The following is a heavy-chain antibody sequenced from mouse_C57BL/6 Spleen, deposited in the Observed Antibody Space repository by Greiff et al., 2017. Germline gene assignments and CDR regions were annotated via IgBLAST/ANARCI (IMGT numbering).Heavy chain of an antibody. Sequence: EVQGLESGGGLVKPGGSLKLSCAASGFTFSDYGMHWVRQAPEKGLEWVAYISSGGSTIYYADTVKGRFTISRDTAKNTLFLQMTSLRSENTAMYYCARFIYYCGSSAYFDYWGQGTTLTVSS. CDR1: GFTFSDYG. D-gene: IGHD1-1*01. CDR3: ARFIYYCGSSAYFDY. CDR2: ISSGGSTI. V-gene: IGHV5-17*01. J-gene: IGHJ2*01.